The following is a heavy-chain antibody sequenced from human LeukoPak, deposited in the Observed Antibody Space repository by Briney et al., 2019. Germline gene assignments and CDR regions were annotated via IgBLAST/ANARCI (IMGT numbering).Heavy chain of an antibody. Sequence: GGSLRLSCAASGFTFSRFLMRWVRQAPGKGLVWVSLISNDGRTTRYADSVKGRFTISRDNAKNTLYLEINSLRDEDTAVYYCARDLAGSIDYWGQGTLVTVSS. CDR3: ARDLAGSIDY. CDR2: ISNDGRTT. J-gene: IGHJ4*02. D-gene: IGHD6-19*01. CDR1: GFTFSRFL. V-gene: IGHV3-74*01.